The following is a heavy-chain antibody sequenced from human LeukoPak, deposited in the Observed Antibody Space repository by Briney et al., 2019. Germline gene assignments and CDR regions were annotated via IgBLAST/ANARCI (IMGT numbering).Heavy chain of an antibody. CDR1: GYTFTSHY. CDR2: IIPIFGTA. V-gene: IGHV1-69*06. D-gene: IGHD6-19*01. CDR3: ARLAVAGPTIFYYYYMDV. Sequence: SVKVSCKASGYTFTSHYMHWVRQAPGQGLEWMGGIIPIFGTANYAQKFQGRVTITADKSTSTAYMELSSLRSEDTAVYYCARLAVAGPTIFYYYYMDVWGKGTTVTVSS. J-gene: IGHJ6*03.